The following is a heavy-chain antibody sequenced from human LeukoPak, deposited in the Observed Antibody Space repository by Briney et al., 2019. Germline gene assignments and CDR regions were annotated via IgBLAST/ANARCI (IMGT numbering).Heavy chain of an antibody. CDR3: ATDEGATNAFDI. CDR2: FDPEDGET. D-gene: IGHD1-26*01. V-gene: IGHV1-24*01. CDR1: GYTLTELS. Sequence: ASVKVSCKVSGYTLTELSMHWVRQAPGKGLEWMGGFDPEDGETIYAQKFQGRVTITEDTSTDTAYMELSSLRSEDTAVYYCATDEGATNAFDIWGQGTMVTVSS. J-gene: IGHJ3*02.